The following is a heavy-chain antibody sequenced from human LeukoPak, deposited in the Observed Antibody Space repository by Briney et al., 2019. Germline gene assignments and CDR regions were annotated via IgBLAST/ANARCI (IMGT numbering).Heavy chain of an antibody. CDR3: AKEWTSMTYFDY. V-gene: IGHV3-23*01. CDR2: ISGSAGST. Sequence: GGSLRLSCVASGFTFSNYALTWIRQAPGKGLEWVSAISGSAGSTHYADSVRGRFTISRDNSKNTLYLQMNRLRAEDAAVYYCAKEWTSMTYFDYWGQGTLVTVSS. CDR1: GFTFSNYA. D-gene: IGHD2/OR15-2a*01. J-gene: IGHJ4*02.